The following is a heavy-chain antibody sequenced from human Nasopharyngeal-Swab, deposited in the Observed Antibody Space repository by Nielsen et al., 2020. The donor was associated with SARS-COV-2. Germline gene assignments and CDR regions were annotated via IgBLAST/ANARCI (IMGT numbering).Heavy chain of an antibody. Sequence: GESLKISCAASGFTFSDSAIHWVRQASGEGLEWVARIRSKGNNYATASAASVKGRFTSFRDDPTNTAFLQMNSLKTEDTAVYYCTRCGGGCYSGRDYWGQGTLVTVSS. J-gene: IGHJ4*02. D-gene: IGHD2-15*01. V-gene: IGHV3-73*01. CDR1: GFTFSDSA. CDR2: IRSKGNNYAT. CDR3: TRCGGGCYSGRDY.